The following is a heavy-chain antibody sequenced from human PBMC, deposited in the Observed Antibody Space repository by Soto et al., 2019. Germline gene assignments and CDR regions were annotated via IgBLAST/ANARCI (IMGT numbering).Heavy chain of an antibody. CDR1: GYTFTSYA. J-gene: IGHJ4*02. Sequence: QVQLVQSGAADKKPGASVKVSGKASGYTFTSYAMHGVRQAPGQRLEWMGWINAVNGNTKYSQKFKGRVTITSETSASTAYMELSSLRSEDTAVYYCARGIAPYYFDYWCQGTLVTVSS. V-gene: IGHV1-3*05. CDR3: ARGIAPYYFDY. D-gene: IGHD6-13*01. CDR2: INAVNGNT.